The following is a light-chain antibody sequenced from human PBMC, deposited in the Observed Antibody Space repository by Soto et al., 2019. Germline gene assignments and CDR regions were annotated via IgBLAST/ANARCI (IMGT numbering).Light chain of an antibody. CDR2: GAS. CDR3: QQYDSSPWT. Sequence: EIVLTQSPGTLSLSPGERATLSCRASQSVSRSYLAWYQHKPGQDPRLLSYGASSMSTGIPDRFSGSGSGTDFTLTISRLEPEDFAVYYCQQYDSSPWTFGQGTKVEIK. V-gene: IGKV3-20*01. J-gene: IGKJ1*01. CDR1: QSVSRSY.